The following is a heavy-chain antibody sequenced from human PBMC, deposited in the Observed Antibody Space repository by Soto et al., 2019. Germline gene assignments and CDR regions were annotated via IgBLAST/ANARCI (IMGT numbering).Heavy chain of an antibody. D-gene: IGHD6-6*01. CDR1: GYTFTSYA. V-gene: IGHV1-3*01. CDR2: INAGNGNT. J-gene: IGHJ6*02. CDR3: ASGSSSARFAYYYYGMDV. Sequence: GASVKVSCKASGYTFTSYAMHWVRQAPGQRLEWMGWINAGNGNTKYSQKFQGRVTITRDTSASTAYMELSSLRSEDTAVYYCASGSSSARFAYYYYGMDVWGQGTTVTVSS.